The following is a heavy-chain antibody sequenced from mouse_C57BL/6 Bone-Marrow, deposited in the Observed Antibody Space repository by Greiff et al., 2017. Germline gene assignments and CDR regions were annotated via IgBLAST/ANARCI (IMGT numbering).Heavy chain of an antibody. CDR2: IWGDGST. CDR3: AKHHPYYYGSIYYYAMDY. D-gene: IGHD1-1*01. CDR1: GFSFTSYG. J-gene: IGHJ4*01. V-gene: IGHV2-3*01. Sequence: QVQLKESGPGLVAPSQCLSITCTVSGFSFTSYGVSWVRQPPGKGLEWLGVIWGDGSTNYYSDPISRLSISKGYSKSQVFLKLNSMQTDDTATYYCAKHHPYYYGSIYYYAMDYWGQGTSVTVSS.